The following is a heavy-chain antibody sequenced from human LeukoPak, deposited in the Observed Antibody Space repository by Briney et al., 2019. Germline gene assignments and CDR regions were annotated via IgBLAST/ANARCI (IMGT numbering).Heavy chain of an antibody. D-gene: IGHD2-2*01. CDR1: GFTFSDHY. V-gene: IGHV3-72*01. Sequence: PGGSLRLSCAGSGFTFSDHYMDWVRQAPGKGLEWVGRTRNKANGYTTEYAASVKGRFTISRDNSKSSLYLQMNSLETEDTAVYYCTTESYCSSTSCYRPSPAFDIWGQGTVVTVSS. CDR3: TTESYCSSTSCYRPSPAFDI. J-gene: IGHJ3*02. CDR2: TRNKANGYTT.